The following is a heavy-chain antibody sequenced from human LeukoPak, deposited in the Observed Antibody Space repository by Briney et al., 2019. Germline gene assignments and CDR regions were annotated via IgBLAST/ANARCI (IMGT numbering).Heavy chain of an antibody. CDR1: GVSISSYY. J-gene: IGHJ6*03. Sequence: SETLSLTCTVSGVSISSYYWSWIRQPPGKGLEWIGEINHSGSTNYNPSLKSRVTISVDTSKNQFSLKLSSVTAADTAVYYCARGPMGYYYYYYMDVWGKGTTVTVSS. V-gene: IGHV4-34*01. CDR3: ARGPMGYYYYYYMDV. D-gene: IGHD5-24*01. CDR2: INHSGST.